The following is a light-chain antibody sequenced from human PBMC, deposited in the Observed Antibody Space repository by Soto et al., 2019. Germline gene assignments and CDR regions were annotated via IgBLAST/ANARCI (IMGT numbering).Light chain of an antibody. CDR3: CSYGGGNNFYV. Sequence: QSALTQPASVSGSPGQSITISCTGTSSDVGAYNHVSWYQHHPGKAPKLMIYEVSKRPSGVPDRFSGSKSGNTASLTVSGLQAEDEGDYYCCSYGGGNNFYVFGTGTKLTVL. V-gene: IGLV2-8*01. CDR1: SSDVGAYNH. J-gene: IGLJ1*01. CDR2: EVS.